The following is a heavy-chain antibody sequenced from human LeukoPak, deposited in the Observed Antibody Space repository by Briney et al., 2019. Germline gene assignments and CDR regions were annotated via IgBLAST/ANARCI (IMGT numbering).Heavy chain of an antibody. CDR3: ARYNTANYGLDPDAFDI. Sequence: SETLSLTCTVSGGSISSYYWSWIRQPAGKGLEWIGRIYTSGSTNYNPSLKSRVTMSVDTSKNQFSLKLSSVTAADTAVYYCARYNTANYGLDPDAFDIWGQGTMVTVSS. V-gene: IGHV4-4*07. D-gene: IGHD4-17*01. CDR1: GGSISSYY. J-gene: IGHJ3*02. CDR2: IYTSGST.